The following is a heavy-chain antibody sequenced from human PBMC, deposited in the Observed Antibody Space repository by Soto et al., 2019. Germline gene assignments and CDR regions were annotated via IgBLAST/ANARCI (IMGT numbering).Heavy chain of an antibody. V-gene: IGHV1-69*06. Sequence: QVQLVQSGAEVKKPGSSVKVSCKASGGTFSSYAISWVRQAPGQGLEWMGGIIPIFGTANYAQKFQGRVTITADKSTSTAYMELSSLRSEDTAAYYCARDWGGSGSYYNSLLDYWGQGTLVTVSS. D-gene: IGHD3-10*01. J-gene: IGHJ4*02. CDR3: ARDWGGSGSYYNSLLDY. CDR2: IIPIFGTA. CDR1: GGTFSSYA.